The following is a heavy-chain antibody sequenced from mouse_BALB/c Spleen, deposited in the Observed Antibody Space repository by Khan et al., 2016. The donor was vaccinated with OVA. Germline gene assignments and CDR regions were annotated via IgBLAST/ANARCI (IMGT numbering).Heavy chain of an antibody. CDR2: IWGGGGT. CDR1: GFSLSRYN. V-gene: IGHV2-6-4*01. J-gene: IGHJ4*01. CDR3: ARAYYRYDGYYALDY. D-gene: IGHD2-14*01. Sequence: QVQLKESGPGLVAPSQSLSITCTVSGFSLSRYNIHWVRQPPGKGLEWLGMIWGGGGTDYNSTLKSRLSISKVNSNSQVFLKMNSLQTDDTAMYYCARAYYRYDGYYALDYWGQGTSVTVSS.